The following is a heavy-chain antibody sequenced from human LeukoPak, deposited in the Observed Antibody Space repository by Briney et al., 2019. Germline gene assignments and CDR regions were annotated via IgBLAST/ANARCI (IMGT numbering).Heavy chain of an antibody. J-gene: IGHJ4*02. Sequence: KSGGSLRLSCAASGFTFSVYYMSWIRQAPGKGLEWVSYISSSGSTIYYADSVKGRFTISRDNAKNSLYLQMNSLRAEDTAVYYCARDRVYYYGSGSYYNSDYWGQGTLVTVSS. D-gene: IGHD3-10*01. V-gene: IGHV3-11*01. CDR2: ISSSGSTI. CDR3: ARDRVYYYGSGSYYNSDY. CDR1: GFTFSVYY.